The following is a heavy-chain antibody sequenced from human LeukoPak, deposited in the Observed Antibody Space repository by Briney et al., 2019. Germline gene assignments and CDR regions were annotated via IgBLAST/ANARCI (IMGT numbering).Heavy chain of an antibody. D-gene: IGHD3-22*01. J-gene: IGHJ5*02. Sequence: SVKVSCKASGGTFSSYAISWVRQAPGQGLEWMGGIIPIFGTANYAQKFQGRVTITADESTSTAYMELSSLRSEDTAVYYCARDYHYDSSGRGNWFDPWGQGTLVTVSS. CDR3: ARDYHYDSSGRGNWFDP. CDR2: IIPIFGTA. CDR1: GGTFSSYA. V-gene: IGHV1-69*13.